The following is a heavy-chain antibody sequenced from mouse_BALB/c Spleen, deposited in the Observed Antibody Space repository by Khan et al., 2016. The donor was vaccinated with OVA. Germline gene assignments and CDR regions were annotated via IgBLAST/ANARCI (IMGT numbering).Heavy chain of an antibody. CDR3: ARGNYYGSTSWFGY. V-gene: IGHV1-9*01. Sequence: VQLQQSGAELMKPGASVKISCKPTGYTFSSYWLEWVKQRPGHGLEWIGEILPGSNSTNYNERFQGKSTITADTSSNTAYLQLSSLTSEDSAIYYCARGNYYGSTSWFGYWGQGTLVTVSA. D-gene: IGHD1-1*01. CDR2: ILPGSNST. CDR1: GYTFSSYW. J-gene: IGHJ3*01.